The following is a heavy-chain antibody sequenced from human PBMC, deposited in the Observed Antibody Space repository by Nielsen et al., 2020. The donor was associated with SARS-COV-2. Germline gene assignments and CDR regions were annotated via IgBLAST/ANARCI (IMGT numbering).Heavy chain of an antibody. J-gene: IGHJ4*02. D-gene: IGHD2-2*02. Sequence: GGSLRLSCAASEFTFSNYAMSWVRQAPGKGLEWVSGVSGSGYSTYYADPVKGRFTISRDNSENSLYLQMNSLRAEVTAVYYCAKGRHQLPYTVFDYWGQGTLVTVSS. V-gene: IGHV3-23*01. CDR2: VSGSGYST. CDR3: AKGRHQLPYTVFDY. CDR1: EFTFSNYA.